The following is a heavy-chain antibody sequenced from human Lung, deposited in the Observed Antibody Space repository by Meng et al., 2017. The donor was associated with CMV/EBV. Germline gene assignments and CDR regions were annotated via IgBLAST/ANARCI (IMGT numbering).Heavy chain of an antibody. D-gene: IGHD3-22*01. CDR1: ADFGSSA. CDR2: NVALLGSG. J-gene: IGHJ4*02. V-gene: IGHV1-69*11. CDR3: ARLYYYDSGGDYAGPS. Sequence: ADFGSSAGRWVRRAPGQELVWMGWNVALLGSGRYAQIFQGRVTITADESTSTAYLELSSLRSADTGMYYCARLYYYDSGGDYAGPSWGQGTLVTVSS.